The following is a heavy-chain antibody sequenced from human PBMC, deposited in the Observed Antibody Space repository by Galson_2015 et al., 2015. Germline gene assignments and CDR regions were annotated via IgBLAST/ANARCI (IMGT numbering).Heavy chain of an antibody. CDR1: GFIFSNYA. Sequence: SLRLSCAASGFIFSNYAISWVRQAPGKGLEWVSTVSGGGGTTNYADSVKGRFTISRDNSKNTLYLQMNSLRAEDTAVYYCAKERLARGIDYWGQGTLVTVSS. D-gene: IGHD3-10*01. J-gene: IGHJ4*02. CDR2: VSGGGGTT. CDR3: AKERLARGIDY. V-gene: IGHV3-23*01.